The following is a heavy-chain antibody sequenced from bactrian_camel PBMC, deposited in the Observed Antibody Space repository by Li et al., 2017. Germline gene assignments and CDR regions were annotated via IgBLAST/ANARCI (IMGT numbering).Heavy chain of an antibody. J-gene: IGHJ4*01. Sequence: HVQLVESGGGSVQAGGSLRLSCAASGHSYSSCSMGWYRQAPGKERELVSSISGSTTNYADFVKGRFTIARDNAKSTLYLQLSSLKTNDTAMYYCTKDWAMWGQGTQVTVS. CDR1: GHSYSSCS. CDR3: TKDWAM. D-gene: IGHD5*01. V-gene: IGHV3S55*01. CDR2: SISGSTT.